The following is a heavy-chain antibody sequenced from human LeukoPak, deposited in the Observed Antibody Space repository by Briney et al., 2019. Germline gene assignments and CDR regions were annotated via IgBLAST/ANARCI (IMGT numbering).Heavy chain of an antibody. J-gene: IGHJ4*02. CDR2: IIPNTGGT. Sequence: GASVKVSCKASGYTLTDYYMHWVRQAPGQGLEWMGLIIPNTGGTTYQQKFQDRVTMTRDTSISTFYMELSSLRSDDTAVYYCSTEDKYCTSPNCGNYWGQGTLVTVSS. CDR3: STEDKYCTSPNCGNY. CDR1: GYTLTDYY. V-gene: IGHV1-2*06. D-gene: IGHD2-8*01.